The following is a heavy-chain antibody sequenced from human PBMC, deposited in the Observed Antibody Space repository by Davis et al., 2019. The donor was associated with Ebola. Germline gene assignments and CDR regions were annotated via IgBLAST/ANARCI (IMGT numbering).Heavy chain of an antibody. CDR2: IYSGGST. V-gene: IGHV3-53*01. D-gene: IGHD1-26*01. J-gene: IGHJ4*02. Sequence: GESLKISCAASGFTVSSNYMSWVRQAPGKGLEWVSVIYSGGSTYYADSVKGRFTISRDNSKNTLYLQMNSLRAEDTAMYYCARGRGSYYFDYWGQGTLVTVSS. CDR1: GFTVSSNY. CDR3: ARGRGSYYFDY.